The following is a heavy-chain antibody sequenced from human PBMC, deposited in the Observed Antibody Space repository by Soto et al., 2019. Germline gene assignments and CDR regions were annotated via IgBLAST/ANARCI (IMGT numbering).Heavy chain of an antibody. Sequence: EVQLVESGGGLVQPGGSLRLSCAASGFTVSRNYMSWVRQAPGKGREWVSVIYSGGSAYYADSVKGRFTISRDNSKNTLYLQMNSLRAADTAVYYCARHGYSYGGGYFDYWGQGTLVTVSS. D-gene: IGHD5-18*01. CDR3: ARHGYSYGGGYFDY. CDR2: IYSGGSA. J-gene: IGHJ4*02. V-gene: IGHV3-66*04. CDR1: GFTVSRNY.